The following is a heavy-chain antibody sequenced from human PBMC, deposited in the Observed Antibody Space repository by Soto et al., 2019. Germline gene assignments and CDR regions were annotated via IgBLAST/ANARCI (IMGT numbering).Heavy chain of an antibody. V-gene: IGHV4-39*07. CDR3: AIFFVDCSGPYYMVF. D-gene: IGHD2-21*02. CDR2: ISYSGST. CDR1: GDSFSSSSYY. Sequence: SETLSLTCTVSGDSFSSSSYYWGWIRQPPGKGLEWIGSISYSGSTDYKSSLKSRVTISVDTSKNQFSLKLSSVTAADTAVYYCAIFFVDCSGPYYMVFWGTGTTGT. J-gene: IGHJ6*03.